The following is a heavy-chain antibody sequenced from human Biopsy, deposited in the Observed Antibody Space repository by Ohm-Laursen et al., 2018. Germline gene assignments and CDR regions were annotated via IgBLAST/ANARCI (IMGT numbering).Heavy chain of an antibody. CDR2: ISGNSDII. Sequence: SLRLSCTASGFTFSSYAMTWFRQAPGKGLEWVSTISGNSDIIYDTDSVKGRFTISRGNSKNTLYLQMNSLRAGDTAVYYCALAAAQTVTHFDYWGQGTLVTVSS. D-gene: IGHD4-17*01. CDR1: GFTFSSYA. V-gene: IGHV3-23*01. CDR3: ALAAAQTVTHFDY. J-gene: IGHJ4*02.